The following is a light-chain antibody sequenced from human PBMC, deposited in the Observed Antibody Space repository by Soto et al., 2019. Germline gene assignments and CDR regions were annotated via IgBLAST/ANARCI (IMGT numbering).Light chain of an antibody. CDR2: GAS. V-gene: IGKV3-15*01. Sequence: EIVMTQSPATLSVSPGERATLSCRASQSVSSNLAWYQQKPGQAPRLLISGASTRATGIPARFSGSGSGTELTLTISSLQSEDFAVYYCQQYNNWPQTFGQGTKLEIK. CDR1: QSVSSN. CDR3: QQYNNWPQT. J-gene: IGKJ2*01.